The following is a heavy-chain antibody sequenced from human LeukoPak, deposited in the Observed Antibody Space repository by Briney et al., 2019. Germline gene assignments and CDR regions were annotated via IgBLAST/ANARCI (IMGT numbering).Heavy chain of an antibody. J-gene: IGHJ5*02. CDR1: GGSITSSSDY. V-gene: IGHV4-39*01. CDR2: IYYYGST. D-gene: IGHD2-2*01. Sequence: PSETLSLTCTVSGGSITSSSDYWGWIRQAPGKGLDWIGSIYYYGSTDYNPSLKSRVTISSDTSKNQFSLKLSSVTAADTAVYYCARGDIVVVPAAMKTRGKYNWFDPWGQGTLVTVSS. CDR3: ARGDIVVVPAAMKTRGKYNWFDP.